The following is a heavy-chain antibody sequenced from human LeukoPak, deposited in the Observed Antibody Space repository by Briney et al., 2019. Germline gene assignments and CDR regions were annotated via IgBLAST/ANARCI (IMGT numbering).Heavy chain of an antibody. CDR2: IYTTGRT. Sequence: SETLSLTCDVSGASIRSYWWSWVRKPAGKGLEWIGRIYTTGRTNYSPSFQSRVTMSIDMSSNQFSLTLSSVTAADTAVYYCARSGYTISAYHSDFWGQGAPVTVSS. D-gene: IGHD5-18*01. V-gene: IGHV4-4*07. CDR1: GASIRSYW. CDR3: ARSGYTISAYHSDF. J-gene: IGHJ4*02.